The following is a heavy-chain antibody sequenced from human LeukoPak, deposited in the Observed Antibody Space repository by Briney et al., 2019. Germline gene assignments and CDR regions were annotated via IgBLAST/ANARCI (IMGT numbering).Heavy chain of an antibody. D-gene: IGHD2-2*01. CDR2: IYPGDSDT. J-gene: IGHJ5*02. Sequence: GESLKISCNSSGYIYTSYWIGWVRQMPGKGLEWMGIIYPGDSDTRYSPSFQGQVTISADKSISTAHLQWSSLKASDSAMYYCARGLRDCTSTSCYGVNWFDPWGQGTLVTVSS. CDR1: GYIYTSYW. V-gene: IGHV5-51*01. CDR3: ARGLRDCTSTSCYGVNWFDP.